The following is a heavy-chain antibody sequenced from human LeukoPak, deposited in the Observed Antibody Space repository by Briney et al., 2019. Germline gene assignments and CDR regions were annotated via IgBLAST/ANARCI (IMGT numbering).Heavy chain of an antibody. J-gene: IGHJ4*02. CDR2: INHSGST. CDR3: ARGLPYYDSSGYYLGLGNLDY. V-gene: IGHV4-34*01. Sequence: SETLYLTCAVYGGSFSGCYWSWIRQPPGKELEWIGEINHSGSTNYNPSLKSRVTISVDTSKNQFSLKLSSVTAADTAVYYCARGLPYYDSSGYYLGLGNLDYWGQGTLVTVSS. CDR1: GGSFSGCY. D-gene: IGHD3-22*01.